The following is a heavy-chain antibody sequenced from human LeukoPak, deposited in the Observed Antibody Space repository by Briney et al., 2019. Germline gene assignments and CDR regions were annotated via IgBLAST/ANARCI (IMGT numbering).Heavy chain of an antibody. J-gene: IGHJ4*02. D-gene: IGHD3-3*01. CDR2: ISSSTSYI. Sequence: GGSLRLSCAASGFTFSSHIMNWVRQAPGKGLEWISSISSSTSYIYYADSVKGRFTISRDNANNSLYLQMNSLRAEDTAVYYCARESDTGYDFWNGYYTAIDYWGQGTLVTVSS. CDR1: GFTFSSHI. V-gene: IGHV3-21*01. CDR3: ARESDTGYDFWNGYYTAIDY.